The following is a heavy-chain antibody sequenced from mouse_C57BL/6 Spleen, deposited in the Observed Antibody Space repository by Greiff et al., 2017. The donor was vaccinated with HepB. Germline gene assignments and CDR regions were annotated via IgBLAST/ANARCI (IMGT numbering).Heavy chain of an antibody. CDR3: AKNWGYAMDY. J-gene: IGHJ4*01. Sequence: EVNVVESGGGLVKPGGSLKLSCAASGFTFSDYGMHWVRQAPEKGLEWVAYISSGSSTIYYADTVKGRFTISRDNAKNTLFLQMTSLRSEDTAMYYCAKNWGYAMDYWGQGTSVTVSS. V-gene: IGHV5-17*01. D-gene: IGHD4-1*01. CDR1: GFTFSDYG. CDR2: ISSGSSTI.